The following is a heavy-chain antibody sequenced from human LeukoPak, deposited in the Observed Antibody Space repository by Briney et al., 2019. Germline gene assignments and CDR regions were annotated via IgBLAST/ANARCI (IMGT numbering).Heavy chain of an antibody. CDR1: GFSFDDYA. Sequence: GRSLRLSCAASGFSFDDYAMHWVRQAPGKGLEWVSGISWNSGSIGYADSVKGRFTISRDNARNPLYLQMNSLRAEDMALYYCAKGKGSLYYYYMDVWGKGTTVTVSS. V-gene: IGHV3-9*03. CDR2: ISWNSGSI. J-gene: IGHJ6*03. CDR3: AKGKGSLYYYYMDV.